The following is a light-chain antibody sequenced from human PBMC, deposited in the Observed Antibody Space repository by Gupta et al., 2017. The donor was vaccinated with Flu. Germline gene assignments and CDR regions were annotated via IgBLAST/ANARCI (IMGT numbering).Light chain of an antibody. CDR2: ETS. V-gene: IGKV1-5*03. J-gene: IGKJ2*03. CDR3: QQYNSSPHS. CDR1: QSVSNW. Sequence: DIQMTQSPSTLSASVGDRVTITCRASQSVSNWLAWYQQKPGKAPQLLIYETSTLERGVPSRFSGSRSGTXFTLTIXSLQPDDFATYFCQQYNSSPHSFGXGTKLE.